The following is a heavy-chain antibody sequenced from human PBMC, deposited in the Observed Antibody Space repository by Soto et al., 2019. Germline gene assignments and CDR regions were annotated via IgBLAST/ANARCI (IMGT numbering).Heavy chain of an antibody. D-gene: IGHD2-8*01. CDR3: AKANGSFDHTGPDQ. J-gene: IGHJ4*02. CDR2: FGVDYVT. Sequence: EVQLLESGGGLIQPGGSLRLSCATFGFSFSNYAMSWVRQAPGKGLEWVSGFGVDYVTYYADSVRGRFTISRDNSKNTLYLQMNSLRAEDTALYYCAKANGSFDHTGPDQWGQGTLVTVSS. CDR1: GFSFSNYA. V-gene: IGHV3-23*01.